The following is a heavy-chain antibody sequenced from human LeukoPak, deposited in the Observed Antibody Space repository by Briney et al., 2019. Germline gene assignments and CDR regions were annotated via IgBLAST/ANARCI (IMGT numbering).Heavy chain of an antibody. CDR2: INHSGST. V-gene: IGHV4-34*01. Sequence: SETLSLTCAVYGGSFSGYYWSWIRQPPGKGLEWIGEINHSGSTNYNPSLKSRVTISVDTSKNQFSLKLSSVTAADTAVYYCASLYYGILTGYHNWFDPWGQGTLVTVSS. D-gene: IGHD3-9*01. CDR1: GGSFSGYY. J-gene: IGHJ5*02. CDR3: ASLYYGILTGYHNWFDP.